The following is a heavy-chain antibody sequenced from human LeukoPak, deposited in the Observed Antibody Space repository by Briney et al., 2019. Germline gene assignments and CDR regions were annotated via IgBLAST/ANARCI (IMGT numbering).Heavy chain of an antibody. CDR3: ARRYFDY. CDR2: IKQDGSEK. J-gene: IGHJ4*02. CDR1: GFMFSSNW. Sequence: GGSLRLSCAASGFMFSSNWMSWVRLAPGKGLEWVANIKQDGSEKYYVDSVKGRFTISRDNAKNSLYLQMNSLRAEDTAVYYCARRYFDYWGQGTLVTVSS. V-gene: IGHV3-7*03.